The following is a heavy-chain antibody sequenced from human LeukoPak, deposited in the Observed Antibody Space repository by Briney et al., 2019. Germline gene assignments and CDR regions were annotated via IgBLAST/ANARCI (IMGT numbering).Heavy chain of an antibody. D-gene: IGHD3-3*01. Sequence: PSETLSLTCTVSGGSISSGDYYWNWIRQPAGKGLEWIGRIYTSGSTNYNPSLKSRVTISVDTSKNQFSLKLSSVTAADTAVYYCARGRVGDYDFWSGYYNDAFDIWGQGTMVTVSS. J-gene: IGHJ3*02. V-gene: IGHV4-61*02. CDR2: IYTSGST. CDR1: GGSISSGDYY. CDR3: ARGRVGDYDFWSGYYNDAFDI.